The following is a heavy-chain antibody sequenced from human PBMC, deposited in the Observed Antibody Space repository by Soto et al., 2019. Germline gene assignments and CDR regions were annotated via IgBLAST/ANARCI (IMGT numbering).Heavy chain of an antibody. J-gene: IGHJ2*01. V-gene: IGHV3-9*01. CDR3: AKDISFGEAVAHIDRYFDL. Sequence: PGGSLRLSCAASGFTFDDYAMHWARQAQGKGLEWVSGISWNSGSIGYADSVRGRFTISRDNAKNSLYLQMNSLRAEDTALYYCAKDISFGEAVAHIDRYFDLWGRGTLDTVSS. CDR1: GFTFDDYA. D-gene: IGHD6-19*01. CDR2: ISWNSGSI.